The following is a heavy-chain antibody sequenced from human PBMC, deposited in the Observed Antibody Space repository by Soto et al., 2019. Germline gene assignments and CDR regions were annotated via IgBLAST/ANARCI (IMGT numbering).Heavy chain of an antibody. CDR3: AKDLSLNSNYVYYFDY. J-gene: IGHJ4*02. Sequence: GGSLRLSCAASGFTFSSYAVHWVRQAPGKGLEWVAVISYDGSNKYYADSVKGRFTISRDNSKNTLYLQMNSLRAEDTAVYYCAKDLSLNSNYVYYFDYWGQGTLVTVSS. CDR1: GFTFSSYA. V-gene: IGHV3-30-3*01. D-gene: IGHD4-4*01. CDR2: ISYDGSNK.